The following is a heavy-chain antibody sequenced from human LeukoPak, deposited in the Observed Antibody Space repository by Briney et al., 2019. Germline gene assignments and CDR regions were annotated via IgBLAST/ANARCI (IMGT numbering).Heavy chain of an antibody. CDR3: ARRTEMVTTFDY. J-gene: IGHJ4*02. Sequence: GGSLRLSCAASGFTFSNYAMNWVRQTPGKGLEWVSVMSGSGGTTYYADSVKGRFTISRDNSKSTVYLQMNSLRAEDTAVYYCARRTEMVTTFDYWGQGTLVTVSS. CDR2: MSGSGGTT. D-gene: IGHD5-18*01. V-gene: IGHV3-23*01. CDR1: GFTFSNYA.